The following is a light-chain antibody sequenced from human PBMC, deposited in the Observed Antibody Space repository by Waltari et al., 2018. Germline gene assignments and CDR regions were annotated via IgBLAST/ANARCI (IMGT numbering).Light chain of an antibody. CDR1: SSDVGSYNY. CDR3: ASYTSSSTI. V-gene: IGLV2-14*01. Sequence: QSALTQPASVSGSPGQSITISCTGTSSDVGSYNYVSWYQQHPGKAPKPMISEVSNRPSGVSNRFSGSKSGNTASLTISGLQAEDEADYYCASYTSSSTIFGGGTNLTVL. CDR2: EVS. J-gene: IGLJ2*01.